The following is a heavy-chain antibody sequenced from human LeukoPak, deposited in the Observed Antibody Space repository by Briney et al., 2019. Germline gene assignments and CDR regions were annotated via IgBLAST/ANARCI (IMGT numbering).Heavy chain of an antibody. CDR3: ARDLQLWFGESRADAFDI. CDR1: GFNLSCYA. J-gene: IGHJ3*02. Sequence: GGSLRLSCAASGFNLSCYAMNGLREAPGKGLQRVSALSGSGGSTYYADSVKGRFTISRDNSKNTLYLQMNSLRAEDTAVYYCARDLQLWFGESRADAFDIWGQGTMVTVSS. D-gene: IGHD3-10*01. V-gene: IGHV3-23*01. CDR2: LSGSGGST.